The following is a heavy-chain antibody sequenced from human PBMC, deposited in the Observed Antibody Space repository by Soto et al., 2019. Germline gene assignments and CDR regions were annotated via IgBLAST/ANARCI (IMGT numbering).Heavy chain of an antibody. D-gene: IGHD6-19*01. V-gene: IGHV1-69*01. CDR1: GGTFSSYA. CDR3: ARAMEQWLVRAVVFDY. Sequence: QVQLVQSGAEVKKPGSSVKVSCKASGGTFSSYAISWVLQAPGQGLEWMGGIIPIFGTANYAQKFQGRVTITADESTSTAYMELSSLRSEDTAVYYCARAMEQWLVRAVVFDYWGQGTLVTVSS. J-gene: IGHJ4*02. CDR2: IIPIFGTA.